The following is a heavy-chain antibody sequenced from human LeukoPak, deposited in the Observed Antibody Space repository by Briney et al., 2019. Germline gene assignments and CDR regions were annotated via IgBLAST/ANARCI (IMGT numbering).Heavy chain of an antibody. D-gene: IGHD3-10*01. CDR2: ISYDGRNK. J-gene: IGHJ4*02. V-gene: IGHV3-30*04. CDR1: GFTFSSYA. Sequence: GRSLRLSCAASGFTFSSYAMHWVRQAPGKGLVGVAVISYDGRNKYYADSVKGRFTISRDNSKNTLYLQMNSLRAEDTAVYYCAREVLLWFGEFDYWGQGTLVTVSS. CDR3: AREVLLWFGEFDY.